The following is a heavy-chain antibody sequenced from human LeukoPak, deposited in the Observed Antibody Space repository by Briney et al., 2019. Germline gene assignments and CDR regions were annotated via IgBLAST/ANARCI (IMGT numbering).Heavy chain of an antibody. CDR2: IYYSGST. V-gene: IGHV4-39*01. Sequence: SETLSLTCTVSGGSISSSSYYWGWIRQPPGKGLEWIGSIYYSGSTYYNPSLKSRVTISVDTSKNQFSLKLSSVTAADTAVYYCATYHSGSYYRGFDYWGQGTLVTVSS. J-gene: IGHJ4*02. CDR3: ATYHSGSYYRGFDY. CDR1: GGSISSSSYY. D-gene: IGHD1-26*01.